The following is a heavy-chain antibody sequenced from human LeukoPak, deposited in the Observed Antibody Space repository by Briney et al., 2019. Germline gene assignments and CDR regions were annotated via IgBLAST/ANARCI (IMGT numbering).Heavy chain of an antibody. J-gene: IGHJ4*02. CDR1: GFTFSRYA. D-gene: IGHD3-10*01. Sequence: GGSLRLSCSASGFTFSRYAMHWVRQAPGNGLEYVSAISSNGSSTYYADSVKGRFTISRDNSKNTLYLQMSSLRAEDTAVYYCVKDGSGSYYTYYFDYWGQGTLVTVSS. CDR3: VKDGSGSYYTYYFDY. CDR2: ISSNGSST. V-gene: IGHV3-64D*06.